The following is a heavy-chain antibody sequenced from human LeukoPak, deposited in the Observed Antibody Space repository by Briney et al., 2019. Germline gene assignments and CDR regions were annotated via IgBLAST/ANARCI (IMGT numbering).Heavy chain of an antibody. D-gene: IGHD7-27*01. V-gene: IGHV3-53*01. Sequence: GGSLRLSCAASGFTVSSKYMSWVRQAPGKGLEWVSVIYSDGSTYYADSVKGRFTISRDNSKNTLYLQMNSLRAEDTAVYYCAREAPGSWYFDLWGRGTLVTVSS. CDR2: IYSDGST. CDR3: AREAPGSWYFDL. J-gene: IGHJ2*01. CDR1: GFTVSSKY.